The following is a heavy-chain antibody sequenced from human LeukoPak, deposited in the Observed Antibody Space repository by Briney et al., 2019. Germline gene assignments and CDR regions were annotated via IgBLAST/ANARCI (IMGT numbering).Heavy chain of an antibody. D-gene: IGHD6-13*01. J-gene: IGHJ4*02. CDR3: ARDVRQLAYGVFDY. Sequence: SVKGRFTISRDNAKNSLYLQMNSLRAEDTAVYYCARDVRQLAYGVFDYWGQGTLVTVSS. V-gene: IGHV3-21*01.